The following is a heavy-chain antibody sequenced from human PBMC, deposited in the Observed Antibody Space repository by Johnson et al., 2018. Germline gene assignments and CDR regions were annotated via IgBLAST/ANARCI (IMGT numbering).Heavy chain of an antibody. CDR3: AGVGGLIWFGELKDYYYMAV. J-gene: IGHJ6*03. Sequence: VQLLESGGGVVQPGRSLRLSCAASGFTFSSYGMHWVRQAPGKGLEWVAVIWYDGSNKDYADSVKGRFTISRDNAKNSLYLQMNSLRAEDTAVYYCAGVGGLIWFGELKDYYYMAVWGKGTTVTVSS. V-gene: IGHV3-33*01. CDR1: GFTFSSYG. D-gene: IGHD3-10*01. CDR2: IWYDGSNK.